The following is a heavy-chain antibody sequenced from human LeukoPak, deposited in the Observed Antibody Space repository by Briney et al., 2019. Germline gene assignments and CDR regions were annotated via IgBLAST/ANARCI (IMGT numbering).Heavy chain of an antibody. V-gene: IGHV3-48*04. CDR1: GFTFSSYS. J-gene: IGHJ4*02. CDR3: ARVSSPGAHFDC. D-gene: IGHD2-2*01. CDR2: ISSSGSTI. Sequence: GGSLRLSCAASGFTFSSYSMNWVRQAPGKGLEWVSSISSSGSTIYYADSVKGRFIISRDNAKNSLYLQMNSLRVEDTAVYYCARVSSPGAHFDCWGQGTLVTVSS.